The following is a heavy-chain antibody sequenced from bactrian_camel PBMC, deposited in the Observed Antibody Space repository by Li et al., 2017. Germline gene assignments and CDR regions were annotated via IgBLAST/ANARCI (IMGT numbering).Heavy chain of an antibody. J-gene: IGHJ4*01. V-gene: IGHV3S63*01. CDR2: ITRIHGGT. CDR1: GKTNVLNC. Sequence: HVQLVESGGGAVQAGGSLNLSCAATGKTNVLNCMGWFRQAPGKEREGVAVITRIHGGTGYADSVKGRFTISQDNAKNTVYLQMDNLMPENTAVYYCALDLVYSDYDELANYWGQGTQVTV. D-gene: IGHD4*01. CDR3: ALDLVYSDYDELANY.